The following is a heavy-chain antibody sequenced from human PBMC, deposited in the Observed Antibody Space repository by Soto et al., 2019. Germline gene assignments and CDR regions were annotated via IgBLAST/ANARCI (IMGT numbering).Heavy chain of an antibody. CDR1: GGSISSSSYY. CDR3: ARRYGYSFDY. D-gene: IGHD1-1*01. CDR2: IYYSGST. Sequence: SETLSLTCTVSGGSISSSSYYWGWIRQPPGKGLEWIGSIYYSGSTYYNPSLKSRVTISVDTSKNQFSLKLSSVTAADTAVYYCARRYGYSFDYWGQGTRVTVSS. J-gene: IGHJ4*02. V-gene: IGHV4-39*01.